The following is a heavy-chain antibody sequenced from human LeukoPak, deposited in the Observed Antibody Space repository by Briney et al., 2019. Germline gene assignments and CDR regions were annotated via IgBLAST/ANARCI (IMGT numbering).Heavy chain of an antibody. CDR1: GFTFSSYW. CDR3: ARDPGPYCGGDCSYDAFDI. Sequence: PGGSLRLSCAASGFTFSSYWMSWVRQAPGKGLEWVANIKQDGSEKYYVDSVKGRFTISRDNAKNSLYLQMNSLRAEDTAVYYCARDPGPYCGGDCSYDAFDIWGQGTMVTVSS. J-gene: IGHJ3*02. D-gene: IGHD2-21*02. V-gene: IGHV3-7*01. CDR2: IKQDGSEK.